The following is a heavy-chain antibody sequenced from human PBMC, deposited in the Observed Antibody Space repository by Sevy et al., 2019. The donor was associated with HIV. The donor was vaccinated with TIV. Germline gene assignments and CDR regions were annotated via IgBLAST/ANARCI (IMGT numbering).Heavy chain of an antibody. J-gene: IGHJ4*02. CDR1: GGSISSYY. V-gene: IGHV4-4*07. CDR2: IYTSGST. D-gene: IGHD6-13*01. Sequence: SETLSLTCTVSGGSISSYYWSWIRQPAGKGLEWIGRIYTSGSTNYNPSLTSRVTMSVDTSKNQFSLKLSSVTAADTAVYYCAREKPIAAAGRVTDYWGQGTLVTVSS. CDR3: AREKPIAAAGRVTDY.